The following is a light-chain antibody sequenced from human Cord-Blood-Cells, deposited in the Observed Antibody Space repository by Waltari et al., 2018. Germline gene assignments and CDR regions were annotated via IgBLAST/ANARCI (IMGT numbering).Light chain of an antibody. Sequence: DIVMTQSPLSLPVTPGEPASISCMSSQSLLHSNGYNYLDWYLQKPGQSPQLLIYLGSNRASGVPDRFSGSGSGTDFTLKISRVEAEDVGVYYCMQALQTPWTCGQGTKVEIK. J-gene: IGKJ1*01. CDR2: LGS. CDR1: QSLLHSNGYNY. V-gene: IGKV2-28*01. CDR3: MQALQTPWT.